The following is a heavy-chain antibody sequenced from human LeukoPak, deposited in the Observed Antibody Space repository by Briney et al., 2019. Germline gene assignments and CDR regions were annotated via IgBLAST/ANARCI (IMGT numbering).Heavy chain of an antibody. CDR2: ISGSGGST. D-gene: IGHD4-17*01. Sequence: GSLRLSCAASGFTFSSYAMSWVRQAPGKGLERVSAISGSGGSTYYADSVKGRFTISRDNSKNTLYLQMNSLRAEDTAVYYCAKGATVTPLYYYYYYMDVWGKGTTVTVSS. V-gene: IGHV3-23*01. CDR1: GFTFSSYA. CDR3: AKGATVTPLYYYYYYMDV. J-gene: IGHJ6*03.